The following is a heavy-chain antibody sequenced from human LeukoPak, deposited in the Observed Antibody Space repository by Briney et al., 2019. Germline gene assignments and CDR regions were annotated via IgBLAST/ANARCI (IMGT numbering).Heavy chain of an antibody. CDR1: GFALSSHW. J-gene: IGHJ6*02. D-gene: IGHD1/OR15-1a*01. V-gene: IGHV3-7*01. Sequence: PGGSLRLSCAASGFALSSHWMTWVRQVPGRGPEWVANVNRDGSETYYLDSVKGRFTISRDNSKNTLYLQMNSLRAEDTAVYYCARPGTGTDGYYYYGMDVWGQGTTVTVSS. CDR2: VNRDGSET. CDR3: ARPGTGTDGYYYYGMDV.